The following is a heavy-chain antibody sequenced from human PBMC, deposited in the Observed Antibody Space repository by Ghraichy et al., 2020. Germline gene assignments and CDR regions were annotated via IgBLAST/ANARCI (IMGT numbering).Heavy chain of an antibody. J-gene: IGHJ2*01. D-gene: IGHD4/OR15-4a*01. CDR3: ARLFRPDYSGRLPDYHFLDL. Sequence: SETLSLTCSVSGVSISTYYWTWVRQSPVRGLEWIAYISAGGDTKYDPSLRSRVTISIDTSRNQFSLKVDSVTAADTAVYYCARLFRPDYSGRLPDYHFLDLWGRGTLVTVSS. V-gene: IGHV4-59*01. CDR1: GVSISTYY. CDR2: ISAGGDT.